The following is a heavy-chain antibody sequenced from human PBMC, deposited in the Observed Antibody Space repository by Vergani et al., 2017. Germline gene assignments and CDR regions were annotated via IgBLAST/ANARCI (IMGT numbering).Heavy chain of an antibody. D-gene: IGHD2-21*01. CDR2: IKSTFDRGTT. Sequence: EVQLVESGGGIVKPGGSLRLSCVASGFSFRNAWMNWVRRTPGKGLEWVGRIKSTFDRGTTDYAAAVKGRFTISRDDPKNTLFLQMNGLKTEDIGVYYCTTDPRYCGDGSXYWLRDHHYYGMDVWGQGTTVTVSS. J-gene: IGHJ6*02. CDR3: TTDPRYCGDGSXYWLRDHHYYGMDV. CDR1: GFSFRNAW. V-gene: IGHV3-15*07.